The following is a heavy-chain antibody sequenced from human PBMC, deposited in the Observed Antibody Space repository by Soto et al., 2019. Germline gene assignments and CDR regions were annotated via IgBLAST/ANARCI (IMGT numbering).Heavy chain of an antibody. CDR1: GGTFSSYA. D-gene: IGHD5-12*01. J-gene: IGHJ4*02. V-gene: IGHV1-69*01. CDR2: IIPIFGTA. CDR3: VTTTRDGYQRDFDY. Sequence: QVQLVQSGAEVKKPGSSVKVSCKASGGTFSSYAISWVRQAPGHGLEWMGGIIPIFGTANYAQKFQGRVTITADESTSTAYMELSSLRSEDTAVYYCVTTTRDGYQRDFDYWGQGTLVTVSS.